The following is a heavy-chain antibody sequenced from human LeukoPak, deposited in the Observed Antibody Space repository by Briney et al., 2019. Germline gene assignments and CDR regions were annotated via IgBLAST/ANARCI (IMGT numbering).Heavy chain of an antibody. Sequence: PSETLSLTCTVSGGSISSYYWSWIRQPAGKGLEWIGRIYTSGSTNYNPSLKSRVTMSVDTSKNQFSLKLSSVTAADTAVYYCARDRSRGYYGSGRINWFDPWGQGTLVTVSS. J-gene: IGHJ5*02. CDR2: IYTSGST. CDR1: GGSISSYY. V-gene: IGHV4-4*07. CDR3: ARDRSRGYYGSGRINWFDP. D-gene: IGHD3-10*01.